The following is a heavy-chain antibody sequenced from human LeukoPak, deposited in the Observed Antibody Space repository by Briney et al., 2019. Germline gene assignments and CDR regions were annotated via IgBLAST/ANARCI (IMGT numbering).Heavy chain of an antibody. J-gene: IGHJ4*02. V-gene: IGHV4-34*01. CDR1: GGSFSGYY. Sequence: KPSETLSLTCAVYGGSFSGYYWSWIRQPPGKGLEWIGEINHSGSTNYNPSLKSRVTISVDTSKNQFSLKLSSVTAADTAVYYCARGGVTLTYWGQGTLVTVSS. CDR3: ARGGVTLTY. CDR2: INHSGST. D-gene: IGHD2-21*02.